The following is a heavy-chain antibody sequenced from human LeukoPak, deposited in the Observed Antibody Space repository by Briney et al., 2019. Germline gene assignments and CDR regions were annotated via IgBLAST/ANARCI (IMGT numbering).Heavy chain of an antibody. V-gene: IGHV3-13*01. CDR2: IGTAGDT. CDR3: ARGSYSSSWTHRRDFDY. Sequence: RAGGSLRLSCAASGFTFSSYDMHWVRQATGKGLEWVSAIGTAGDTYYPGSVEGRFTISRENAKNSLYLQMNSLRAGDTAVYYCARGSYSSSWTHRRDFDYWGQGTLVTVSS. D-gene: IGHD6-13*01. J-gene: IGHJ4*02. CDR1: GFTFSSYD.